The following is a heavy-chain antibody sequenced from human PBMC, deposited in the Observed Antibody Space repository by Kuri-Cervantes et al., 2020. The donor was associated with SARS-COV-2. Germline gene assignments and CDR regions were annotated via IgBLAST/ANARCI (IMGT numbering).Heavy chain of an antibody. Sequence: ASVKVSCKASGYTFTSYDINWVRQATGQGLEWMGWMNPNSGNTGYAQKFQGRVTMTRNTSVSTAHMELSSLRSEDTAVYYCARVRPPLLWFGELGWFDPWGQGTLVTVSS. CDR1: GYTFTSYD. CDR3: ARVRPPLLWFGELGWFDP. D-gene: IGHD3-10*01. CDR2: MNPNSGNT. J-gene: IGHJ5*02. V-gene: IGHV1-8*02.